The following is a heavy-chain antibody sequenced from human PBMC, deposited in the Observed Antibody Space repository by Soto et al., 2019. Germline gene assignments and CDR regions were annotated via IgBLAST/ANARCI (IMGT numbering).Heavy chain of an antibody. V-gene: IGHV3-48*02. J-gene: IGHJ5*02. D-gene: IGHD4-17*01. CDR1: GFTFSSYS. CDR3: ARPVTVTTTHNWFDP. CDR2: ISSSSSTI. Sequence: GGSLRLCCAASGFTFSSYSMNWVRQAPGKGLEWVSYISSSSSTIYYADSVKGRFTISRDNAKNSLYLQMNSLRDEDTAVYYCARPVTVTTTHNWFDPWGQGTLVTVSS.